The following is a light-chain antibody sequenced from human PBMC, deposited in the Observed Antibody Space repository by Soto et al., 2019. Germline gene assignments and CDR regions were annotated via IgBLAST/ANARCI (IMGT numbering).Light chain of an antibody. CDR1: QSAISN. Sequence: EIVMTQSAATVSVSPVERVTLSFMASQSAISNLAWYQQKPVQTPRLLIYDASTRATDIPARFSGSGSGTDFTLTISSLLSEDFAVYYCNQYYKWPLTFGGGTKVDIK. CDR3: NQYYKWPLT. CDR2: DAS. V-gene: IGKV3-15*01. J-gene: IGKJ4*01.